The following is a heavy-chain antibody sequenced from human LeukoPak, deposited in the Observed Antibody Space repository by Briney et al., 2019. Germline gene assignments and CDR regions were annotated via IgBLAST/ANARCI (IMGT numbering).Heavy chain of an antibody. Sequence: SETLSLTCTVSGGSISSYYWSWIRQPPGKGLEWIGYIYYSGSTNYNPSLKSRVTISEDTSKNKFSLKLSSVTAADTAVYYCARLRFLEWLYFDYWGQGTLVTVSS. V-gene: IGHV4-59*08. CDR2: IYYSGST. CDR3: ARLRFLEWLYFDY. CDR1: GGSISSYY. D-gene: IGHD3-3*01. J-gene: IGHJ4*02.